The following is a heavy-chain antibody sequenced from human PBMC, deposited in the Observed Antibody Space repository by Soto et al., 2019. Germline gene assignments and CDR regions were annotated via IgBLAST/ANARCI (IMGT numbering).Heavy chain of an antibody. D-gene: IGHD3-22*01. J-gene: IGHJ3*02. CDR3: ASLRGYYYESSGYVEFDI. Sequence: QVQLVESGGGVVQPGRSLRLSCAASGFTFNRKTLHWVRQAPGKGLEWVAVISYDGSNQDYADSVKGRFTISRENSKNTLFLQMNSLRDEDTAVYYCASLRGYYYESSGYVEFDIWGQGTMVTVSS. CDR2: ISYDGSNQ. V-gene: IGHV3-30-3*01. CDR1: GFTFNRKT.